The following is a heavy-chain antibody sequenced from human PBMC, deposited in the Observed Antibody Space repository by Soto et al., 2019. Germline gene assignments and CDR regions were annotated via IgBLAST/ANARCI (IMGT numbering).Heavy chain of an antibody. J-gene: IGHJ6*02. CDR3: ARDGLYSSGWAIIYGMDV. Sequence: QVQLVESGGGVVQPGRSLRLSCAASGFTFSSYAMHWVRQAPGKGLEWVAVISYDGSNKYYADSVKGRFTISRDNSKNTLYLQMNSRRAEDTAVYYCARDGLYSSGWAIIYGMDVWGQGTTVTVSS. CDR2: ISYDGSNK. V-gene: IGHV3-30-3*01. CDR1: GFTFSSYA. D-gene: IGHD6-19*01.